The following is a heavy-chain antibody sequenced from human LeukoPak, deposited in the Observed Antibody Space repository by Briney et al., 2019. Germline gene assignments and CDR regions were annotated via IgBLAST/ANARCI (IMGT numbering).Heavy chain of an antibody. D-gene: IGHD3-22*01. J-gene: IGHJ6*02. V-gene: IGHV1-46*01. CDR3: ARDKWLLTYYYYYYGMDV. CDR2: INPSGGST. Sequence: GASVKVSCKASGYTFTSYYMHWVRQAPGRGLEWMGIINPSGGSTSYAQKFQGRVTMTRDTSTSTVYMELSSLRSEDTAVYYCARDKWLLTYYYYYYGMDVWGQGTTVTVSS. CDR1: GYTFTSYY.